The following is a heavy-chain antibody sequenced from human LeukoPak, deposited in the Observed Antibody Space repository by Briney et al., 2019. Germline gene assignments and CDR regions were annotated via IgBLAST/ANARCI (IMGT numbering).Heavy chain of an antibody. V-gene: IGHV1-8*01. CDR1: GYTFTNYD. J-gene: IGHJ4*02. D-gene: IGHD6-6*01. CDR2: MNPNSGNT. CDR3: ARKGSSSCFDY. Sequence: GASVKVSCKASGYTFTNYDINWVRQATGQGLEWMGWMNPNSGNTAYAQKFQGRVTMTRDTSTSTVYMELSSLRSEDTAVYYCARKGSSSCFDYWGQGTLVTVSS.